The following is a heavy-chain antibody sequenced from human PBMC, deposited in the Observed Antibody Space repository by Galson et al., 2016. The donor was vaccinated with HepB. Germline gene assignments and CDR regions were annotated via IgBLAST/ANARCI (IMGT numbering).Heavy chain of an antibody. D-gene: IGHD3-10*01. CDR3: ARDYYRSGSYSFDY. Sequence: SLRLSCAASGFSFSTYNMHWVRQAPGKGLEWLSYIGSSGSPIYYADSVKGRFTVSRDNAKNSLYLQMNGLRDEDTAVYYCARDYYRSGSYSFDYWGQGILVTVSS. CDR2: IGSSGSPI. CDR1: GFSFSTYN. J-gene: IGHJ4*02. V-gene: IGHV3-48*02.